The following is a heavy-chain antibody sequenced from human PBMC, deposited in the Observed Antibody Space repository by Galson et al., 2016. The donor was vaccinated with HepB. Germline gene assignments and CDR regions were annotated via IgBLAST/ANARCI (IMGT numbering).Heavy chain of an antibody. Sequence: SLRLSCAASGFTVSNNYMNWVRQAPGKGLEWVANIKQDGSQTHYVDSVKGRFTISRDNAGNSLDLQMNSLRVEDTAVYYCARGRYGFNDGQIEYLGQGTLVDVSS. CDR2: IKQDGSQT. V-gene: IGHV3-7*03. J-gene: IGHJ4*02. D-gene: IGHD3-10*01. CDR1: GFTVSNNY. CDR3: ARGRYGFNDGQIEY.